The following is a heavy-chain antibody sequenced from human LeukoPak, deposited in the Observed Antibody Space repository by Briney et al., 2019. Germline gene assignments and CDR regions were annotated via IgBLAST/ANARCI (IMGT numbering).Heavy chain of an antibody. Sequence: PGGSLRFSCAASEFSVSSNHMSWVRQAPGKGLEWVAVIWYDGSNKYYADSVKGRFTISRDNSKNTLYLQMNSLRAEDTAVYYCARDIYDSSGSYYFDYWGQGTLVTVSS. V-gene: IGHV3-33*08. CDR2: IWYDGSNK. D-gene: IGHD3-22*01. CDR3: ARDIYDSSGSYYFDY. J-gene: IGHJ4*02. CDR1: EFSVSSNH.